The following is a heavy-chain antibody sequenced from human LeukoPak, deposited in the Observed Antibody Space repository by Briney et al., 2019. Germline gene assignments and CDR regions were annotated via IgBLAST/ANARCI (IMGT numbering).Heavy chain of an antibody. CDR3: ARALMYYDILTGRDAFDI. J-gene: IGHJ3*02. D-gene: IGHD3-9*01. CDR2: IYSGGST. CDR1: GFTVSSNY. V-gene: IGHV3-53*01. Sequence: GGSLRLSCAASGFTVSSNYMSWVRQAPGKGLEWVSVIYSGGSTYYADSVEGRFTISRDNSKNTLYLQMNSLRAEDTAVYYCARALMYYDILTGRDAFDIWGQGTMVTVSS.